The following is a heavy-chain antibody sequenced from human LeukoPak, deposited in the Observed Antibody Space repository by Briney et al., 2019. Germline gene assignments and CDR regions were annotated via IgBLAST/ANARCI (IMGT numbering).Heavy chain of an antibody. D-gene: IGHD6-19*01. Sequence: ASVKVSCKTSGYMFTTYYPHWVRQAPGQGLEWMGWINPNSGGTNYAQKFQGRVTMTRDTSISTAYMELSSLRSEDTAVYYCARMIGFGAVAGYYYMDVWGKGTTVTISS. CDR3: ARMIGFGAVAGYYYMDV. J-gene: IGHJ6*03. V-gene: IGHV1-2*02. CDR1: GYMFTTYY. CDR2: INPNSGGT.